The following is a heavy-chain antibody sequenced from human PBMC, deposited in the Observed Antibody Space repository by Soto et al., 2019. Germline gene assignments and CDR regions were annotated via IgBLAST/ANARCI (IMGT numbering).Heavy chain of an antibody. CDR2: IWYDGSNK. Sequence: QVQLVESGGGVVQPGRSLRLSCAASGFTFSSYGIHWVRQAPGKGLERVAVIWYDGSNKYYADSVKGRFTISRDNSNNTLYLQMNGLRAEDTAVYYCARTHYGDYFDYWGQGTLVTVSS. D-gene: IGHD4-17*01. CDR1: GFTFSSYG. V-gene: IGHV3-33*01. CDR3: ARTHYGDYFDY. J-gene: IGHJ4*02.